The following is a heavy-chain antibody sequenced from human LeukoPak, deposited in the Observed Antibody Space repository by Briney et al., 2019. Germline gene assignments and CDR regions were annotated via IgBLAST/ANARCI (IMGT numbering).Heavy chain of an antibody. Sequence: PSETLSLTCAVYGGSFSGYYWSWIRRPPGKGLEWIGEINHSGSTNYNPSLKSRVTVSVDTSKNQFSLKLSSVTAADTAVYYCARGGGYNWFDPWGQGTLVTVPS. V-gene: IGHV4-34*01. CDR2: INHSGST. CDR3: ARGGGYNWFDP. J-gene: IGHJ5*02. CDR1: GGSFSGYY.